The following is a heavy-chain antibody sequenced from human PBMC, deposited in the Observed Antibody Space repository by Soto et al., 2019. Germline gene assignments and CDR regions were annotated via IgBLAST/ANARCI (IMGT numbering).Heavy chain of an antibody. Sequence: QVQLQQWGAGLLKPSETLSLTCAVYGGSFSGYYWSWIRQPPGKGLEWIGEINHSGSTNYNPSLKSRVTISVDTSKNQFSLKLRSVTAADTAVYYCASGGYSYGGYYFAYWGQGTLVTVSS. V-gene: IGHV4-34*01. J-gene: IGHJ4*02. CDR2: INHSGST. D-gene: IGHD5-18*01. CDR1: GGSFSGYY. CDR3: ASGGYSYGGYYFAY.